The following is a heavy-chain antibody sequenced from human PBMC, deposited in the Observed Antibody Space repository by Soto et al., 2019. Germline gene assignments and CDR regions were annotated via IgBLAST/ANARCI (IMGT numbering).Heavy chain of an antibody. CDR3: AHQGVGYDRSGNPESRSLDY. CDR1: GFSLSTSGVG. Sequence: ASGPTVVNPTQTLTLTCSFSGFSLSTSGVGVGWIRQPPEKALEWLALIYWDDDKRYSPSLKSRLSITKDTSKNQVVLTMTNMDPVDTATYYCAHQGVGYDRSGNPESRSLDYWGQGTLVTVSS. CDR2: IYWDDDK. J-gene: IGHJ4*02. V-gene: IGHV2-5*02. D-gene: IGHD3-22*01.